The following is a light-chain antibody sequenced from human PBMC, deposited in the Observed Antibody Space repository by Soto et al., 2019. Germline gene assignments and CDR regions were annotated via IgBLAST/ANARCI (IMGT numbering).Light chain of an antibody. Sequence: EIGLRKTASTLYLSPGERTTLSCRASQSVSSYLAWYQQKPGQAPRLLIYDASKRATGIPARFSGSGSGTDFTLTIIFLQAEDFTLYRYEESSKLLTTFAAGTRVDI. J-gene: IGKJ4*01. CDR3: EESSKLLTT. CDR2: DAS. CDR1: QSVSSY. V-gene: IGKV3-11*01.